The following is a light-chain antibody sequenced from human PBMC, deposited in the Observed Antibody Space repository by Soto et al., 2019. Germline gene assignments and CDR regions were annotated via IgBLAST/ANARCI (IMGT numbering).Light chain of an antibody. J-gene: IGKJ1*01. CDR1: QSVSSY. CDR2: DAS. CDR3: HQCDSSPWT. Sequence: ELLLTQSHAPLTLSPGERATLSCRASQSVSSYLAWYQQKPGQAPRLLIYDASTRATGIPARFSGSGSGTDFTLTISRLEPEDFAVFYCHQCDSSPWTFGQGTKVDIK. V-gene: IGKV3-11*01.